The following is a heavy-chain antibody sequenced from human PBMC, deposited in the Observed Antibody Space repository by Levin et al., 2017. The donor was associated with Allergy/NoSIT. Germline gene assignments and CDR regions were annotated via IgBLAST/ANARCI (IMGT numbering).Heavy chain of an antibody. Sequence: CAASGFTFSSYAMSWVRQAPGKGLEWVSAISGNGGSTYYADSVKGRFTISRDNSKNTLYLQMNSLRAEDTAVYYCAKESSITIFGVVIDGFDYWGQGTLVTVSS. D-gene: IGHD3-3*01. V-gene: IGHV3-23*01. CDR1: GFTFSSYA. CDR3: AKESSITIFGVVIDGFDY. CDR2: ISGNGGST. J-gene: IGHJ4*02.